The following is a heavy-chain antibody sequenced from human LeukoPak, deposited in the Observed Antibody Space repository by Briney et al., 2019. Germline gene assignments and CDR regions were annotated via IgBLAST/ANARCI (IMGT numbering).Heavy chain of an antibody. Sequence: ASVKVSCKASGYTFTSYYMHWVRQAPGQGLEWMGIINPSGGSTSYAQKFQGRVTMTRDTSTSTVYMELSSLRSEDTAVYYRARTYYDILTGSPLGYWGQGTLVTVSS. CDR2: INPSGGST. CDR1: GYTFTSYY. J-gene: IGHJ4*02. CDR3: ARTYYDILTGSPLGY. V-gene: IGHV1-46*03. D-gene: IGHD3-9*01.